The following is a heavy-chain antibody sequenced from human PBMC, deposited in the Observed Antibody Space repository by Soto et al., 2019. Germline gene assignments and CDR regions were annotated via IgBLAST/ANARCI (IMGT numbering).Heavy chain of an antibody. CDR2: MNPNSGNT. CDR1: GDTFSSYA. D-gene: IGHD6-19*01. Sequence: QVQLVQSGAEVKKPGASVKVSCKASGDTFSSYAINWVRQATGQGREWMGRMNPNSGNTGYAQKFQGRVTMTMNTPISTDSTELSSLRSEETAGHYCARVRAGLDYWGQGTLVTVSS. V-gene: IGHV1-8*01. J-gene: IGHJ4*02. CDR3: ARVRAGLDY.